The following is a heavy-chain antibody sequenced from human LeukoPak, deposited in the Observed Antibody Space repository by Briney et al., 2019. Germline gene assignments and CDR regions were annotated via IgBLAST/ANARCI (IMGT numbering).Heavy chain of an antibody. V-gene: IGHV4-38-2*02. D-gene: IGHD3-10*01. J-gene: IGHJ4*02. Sequence: PSETLSLTCTVSGYSISSGYFWGWVRQPPGKGLEWIGRIYPGGTTYYSPSLKSRLTISVDTSRNQLSLKLSFVNAADAAVYYCAREERDKSWFVVGDYWGQGTLVTVSS. CDR1: GYSISSGYF. CDR3: AREERDKSWFVVGDY. CDR2: IYPGGTT.